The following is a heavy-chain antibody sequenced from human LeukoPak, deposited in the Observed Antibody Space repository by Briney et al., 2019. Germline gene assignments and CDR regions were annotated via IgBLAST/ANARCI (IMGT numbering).Heavy chain of an antibody. CDR3: ARLSAYYYGSYFYYYMDV. D-gene: IGHD3-10*01. J-gene: IGHJ6*03. V-gene: IGHV3-21*01. Sequence: GGSLRLSCAASGFTFSSYWMHWVRQAPGKGLEWVSSITSSSSYIYYADSVKGRFTISRDNAKKSVYLHMSSLRAEDTALYYCARLSAYYYGSYFYYYMDVWGKGTTVTVSS. CDR2: ITSSSSYI. CDR1: GFTFSSYW.